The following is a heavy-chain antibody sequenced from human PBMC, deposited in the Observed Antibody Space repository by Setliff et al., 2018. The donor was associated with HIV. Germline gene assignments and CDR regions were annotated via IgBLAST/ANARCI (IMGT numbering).Heavy chain of an antibody. CDR2: IYYSGST. V-gene: IGHV4-4*02. CDR1: SESINIHNW. J-gene: IGHJ6*03. Sequence: KASETLSLTCVVSSESINIHNWWTWVRQPPGKGLEWIGEIYYSGSTDYNPSLKSRVTISLDTTTNQFALKLSSVTAADTAVYYCARLEYYYYMDVWGKGTTVTVSS. CDR3: ARLEYYYYMDV. D-gene: IGHD1-1*01.